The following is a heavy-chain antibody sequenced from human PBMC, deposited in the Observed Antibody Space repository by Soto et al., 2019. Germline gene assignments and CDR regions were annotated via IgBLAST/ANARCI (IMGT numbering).Heavy chain of an antibody. V-gene: IGHV1-8*01. J-gene: IGHJ4*02. CDR2: MQPSTGRT. D-gene: IGHD1-26*01. CDR1: GYSFTSLD. CDR3: ARGVSAGVDE. Sequence: ASVQVSCKASGYSFTSLDINWVRHTAGQGLEWMGWMQPSTGRTGYAQKFQGRVTMTRDTSINTAHMELTTLTSDDTAFYCCARGVSAGVDEWGQGNMVTLS.